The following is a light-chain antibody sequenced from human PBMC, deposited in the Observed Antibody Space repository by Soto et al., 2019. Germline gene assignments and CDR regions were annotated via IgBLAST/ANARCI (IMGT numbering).Light chain of an antibody. V-gene: IGLV2-14*01. CDR2: NVS. Sequence: QSVLTQPASVSGSPGQSITISCTGTSSDVGGYNFVTWYQQHPGKAPKLIICNVSERPSGVSNRFSGSKSGNTASLTMSGLQADDEADYYCSSHTISSALQVFGTGTKVTGL. CDR3: SSHTISSALQV. CDR1: SSDVGGYNF. J-gene: IGLJ1*01.